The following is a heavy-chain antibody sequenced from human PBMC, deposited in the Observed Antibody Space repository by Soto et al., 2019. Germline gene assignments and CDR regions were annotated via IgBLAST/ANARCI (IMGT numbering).Heavy chain of an antibody. J-gene: IGHJ6*02. CDR3: AKTLGYCSSSSCSRDYYYYYGLDV. D-gene: IGHD2-2*01. V-gene: IGHV3-30*18. CDR1: GFTFSSYV. CDR2: ISYDGGNK. Sequence: GGSLRLSCAASGFTFSSYVMHWVRQAPGKGLEWLTVISYDGGNKYYADSVRGRFTISRDNSKNTLYLQMNSLRAEDAAVYYCAKTLGYCSSSSCSRDYYYYYGLDVWGQGTTVTVSS.